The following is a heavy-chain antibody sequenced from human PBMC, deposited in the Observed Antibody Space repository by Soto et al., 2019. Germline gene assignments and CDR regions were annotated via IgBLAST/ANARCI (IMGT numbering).Heavy chain of an antibody. Sequence: GASVKVSCKASGYTFTGYYMHWVRQAPGQGLEWMGWINPNSGGTNYAQKFQGRVTMTRDTSISTAYMELSRLRSDDTAGYYCAAEDTAMVYYYSGRDVGGKGPTATVSS. CDR1: GYTFTGYY. D-gene: IGHD5-18*01. CDR2: INPNSGGT. V-gene: IGHV1-2*02. CDR3: AAEDTAMVYYYSGRDV. J-gene: IGHJ6*04.